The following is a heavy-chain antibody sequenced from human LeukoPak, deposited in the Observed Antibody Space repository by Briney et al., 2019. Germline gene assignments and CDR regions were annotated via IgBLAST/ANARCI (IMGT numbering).Heavy chain of an antibody. CDR1: GYXFTSYW. CDR2: VYPGDSDT. V-gene: IGHV5-51*01. Sequence: GESLKISCNGSGYXFTSYWIGWVRQMPGKGLEWMGIVYPGDSDTRYSPSFQGQVTTSADKSISTAYLQWSSLKASDTAMYYCARSGYSYGYYWFDPWGQGTLVTVSS. D-gene: IGHD5-18*01. J-gene: IGHJ5*02. CDR3: ARSGYSYGYYWFDP.